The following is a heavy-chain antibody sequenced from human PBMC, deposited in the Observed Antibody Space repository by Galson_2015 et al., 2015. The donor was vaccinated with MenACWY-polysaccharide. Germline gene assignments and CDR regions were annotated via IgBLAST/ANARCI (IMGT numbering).Heavy chain of an antibody. D-gene: IGHD2-2*01. CDR1: GYTFTRYG. Sequence: QSGAEVKKPGASVPVSCKASGYTFTRYGISWVRQAPGQGLEWMGWISAYNGNTNYAQKLQGRVTMTTDTSTSTAYMELRSLRSDDTAVYYCAVTPYCSSTGCESPPGYWGQGTLVTVSS. V-gene: IGHV1-18*01. J-gene: IGHJ4*02. CDR3: AVTPYCSSTGCESPPGY. CDR2: ISAYNGNT.